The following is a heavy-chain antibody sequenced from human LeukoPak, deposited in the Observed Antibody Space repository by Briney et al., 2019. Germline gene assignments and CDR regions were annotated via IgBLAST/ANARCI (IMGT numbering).Heavy chain of an antibody. CDR3: AGGDPSEMDV. CDR2: IYHSGST. D-gene: IGHD2-21*02. CDR1: GYSISSGYY. V-gene: IGHV4-38-2*01. Sequence: SETLSLTCAVSGYSISSGYYWGWSRQPPGKGLEWIGSIYHSGSTYYNPSLKSRVTISVDTSKNQFSLKLSSVTAADTAVYYCAGGDPSEMDVWGKGTTVTVSS. J-gene: IGHJ6*04.